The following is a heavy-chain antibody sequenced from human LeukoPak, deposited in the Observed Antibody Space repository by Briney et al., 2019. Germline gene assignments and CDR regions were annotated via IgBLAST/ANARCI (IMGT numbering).Heavy chain of an antibody. Sequence: GGSLRLSCAASGFTFSSYSMNWVRQAPGQGLEWVSYSSSSGSTIYYADSVKGRFTISRDNAKNSLYLQMNSLRAEDTAVFYCARLPAYCSSTSCYVDYWGQGTLVTVSS. CDR3: ARLPAYCSSTSCYVDY. CDR2: SSSSGSTI. V-gene: IGHV3-48*04. J-gene: IGHJ4*02. D-gene: IGHD2-2*01. CDR1: GFTFSSYS.